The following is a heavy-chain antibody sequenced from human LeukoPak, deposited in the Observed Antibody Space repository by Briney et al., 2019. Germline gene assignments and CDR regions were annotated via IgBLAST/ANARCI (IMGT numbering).Heavy chain of an antibody. Sequence: GGSLRLSCEASGFTFNIYWMHWVSQAPGKGLVWVSRINPDGTKTDYADSVKGRFTISRDNAKNTLYLQMNSLRVEDAAVYYCASYYYDSSGYYYDAFDIWGQGTMVTVSS. CDR3: ASYYYDSSGYYYDAFDI. V-gene: IGHV3-74*01. CDR1: GFTFNIYW. CDR2: INPDGTKT. D-gene: IGHD3-22*01. J-gene: IGHJ3*02.